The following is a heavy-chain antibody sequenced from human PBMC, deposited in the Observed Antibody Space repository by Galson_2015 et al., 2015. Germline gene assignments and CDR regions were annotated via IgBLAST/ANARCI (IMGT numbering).Heavy chain of an antibody. V-gene: IGHV3-33*01. CDR1: GFTFSSYG. CDR2: IWYDGSNE. Sequence: SLRLSCAASGFTFSSYGMNWVRQAPGKGLEWVAIIWYDGSNEYYADSVKGRFTISRDNSNNTLFLQMNNLRDEDTAVYFCAGTPGYRGDDHGNWFDPWGRGTLVTVTS. J-gene: IGHJ5*02. CDR3: AGTPGYRGDDHGNWFDP. D-gene: IGHD5-12*01.